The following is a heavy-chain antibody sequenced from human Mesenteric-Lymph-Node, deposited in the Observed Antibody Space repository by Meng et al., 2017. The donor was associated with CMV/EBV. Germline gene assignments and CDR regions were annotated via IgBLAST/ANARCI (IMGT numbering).Heavy chain of an antibody. CDR2: ISGSGDDT. V-gene: IGHV3-23*01. D-gene: IGHD3-10*01. J-gene: IGHJ4*02. CDR1: GFTVSSNY. CDR3: AKDMRIRGVPHFDY. Sequence: GESLKISCAASGFTVSSNYMSWVRQAPGKGLEWVSAISGSGDDTYYPDSVKGRFTISRDNSRDILYLQMNSLRAEDTAIYYCAKDMRIRGVPHFDYWGQGTLVTVSS.